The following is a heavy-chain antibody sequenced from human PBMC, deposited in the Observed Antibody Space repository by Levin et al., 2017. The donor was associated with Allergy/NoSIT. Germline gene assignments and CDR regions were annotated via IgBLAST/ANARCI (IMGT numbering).Heavy chain of an antibody. V-gene: IGHV3-30*18. CDR3: AKEGPGRVFDY. Sequence: GGSLRLSCAASGFTFSSYAMHWVRQAPGKGLEWVAFISYDGSDKYYADSVKGRFTISRDDSKNTLYLQMYSLRAEDTAAYYCAKEGPGRVFDYWGQGTLVAVSS. CDR2: ISYDGSDK. D-gene: IGHD1-14*01. J-gene: IGHJ4*02. CDR1: GFTFSSYA.